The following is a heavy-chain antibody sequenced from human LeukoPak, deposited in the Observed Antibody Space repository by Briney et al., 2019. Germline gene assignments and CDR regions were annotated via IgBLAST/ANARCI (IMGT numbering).Heavy chain of an antibody. CDR2: ISGRGERA. CDR3: VSQSYSGSDNYYFHY. D-gene: IGHD1-26*01. Sequence: PGGTLRLSCVTSGFMFTTYAMTWVRQAPRKGLEWVSIISGRGERAYYADSVKGRFTVSRDNSKNTLYLQMKSLRAEDTAVYYCVSQSYSGSDNYYFHYWGQGTLVAVSS. V-gene: IGHV3-23*01. CDR1: GFMFTTYA. J-gene: IGHJ4*02.